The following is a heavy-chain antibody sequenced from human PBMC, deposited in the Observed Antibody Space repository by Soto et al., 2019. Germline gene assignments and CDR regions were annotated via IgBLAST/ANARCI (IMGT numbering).Heavy chain of an antibody. CDR1: GGSFSGNY. CDR2: INHSGST. Sequence: SETLSLTCAVYGGSFSGNYWSWIRQPPGKGLEWIGEINHSGSTNYNPSLKSRVTISVDTSKNQFSLKLSSVTAADTAVYYCARGCSGGSCYREGLDYWGQGTLVTVSS. CDR3: ARGCSGGSCYREGLDY. V-gene: IGHV4-34*01. D-gene: IGHD2-15*01. J-gene: IGHJ4*02.